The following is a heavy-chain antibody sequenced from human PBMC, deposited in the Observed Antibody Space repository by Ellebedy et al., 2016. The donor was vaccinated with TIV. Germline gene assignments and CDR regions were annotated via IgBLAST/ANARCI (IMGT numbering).Heavy chain of an antibody. J-gene: IGHJ4*02. CDR1: GFTFSRYA. CDR3: AKDPITIFGVVWIY. Sequence: GGSLRLSCAASGFTFSRYAMSWVRQAPGKGLEWVSAIGGSGHTTDYTDSVKGRFTISRGNSKNTLSLQMNNLRAEDTAVYYCAKDPITIFGVVWIYWGQGTLVTVSS. D-gene: IGHD3-3*01. V-gene: IGHV3-23*01. CDR2: IGGSGHTT.